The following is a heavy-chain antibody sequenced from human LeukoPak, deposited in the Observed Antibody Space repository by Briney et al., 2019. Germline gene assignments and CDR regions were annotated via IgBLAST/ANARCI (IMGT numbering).Heavy chain of an antibody. CDR2: INPNSGGT. CDR3: AIDLYGVGSFFDY. D-gene: IGHD2/OR15-2a*01. V-gene: IGHV1-2*02. CDR1: GYTFTGYY. Sequence: GASVKVSCKAFGYTFTGYYMHWVRQAPGQGLEWMGWINPNSGGTNYAQKFQGRVTMTRDTSISTAYMELSRLRSDDTAVYYCAIDLYGVGSFFDYWGQGTLVTVSS. J-gene: IGHJ4*02.